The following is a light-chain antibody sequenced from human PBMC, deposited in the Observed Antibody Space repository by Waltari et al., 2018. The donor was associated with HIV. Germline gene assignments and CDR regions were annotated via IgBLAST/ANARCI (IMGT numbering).Light chain of an antibody. Sequence: QSVLTQPPAASGTHGQRVTISCSGSSSNIGSNYVYWYQQLPGTAPKLLVFINHNRPSGVPDRFSGSKSGTSASLAITGLQPEDEAHYYCQSYDRSLSVVFGGGTKLTVL. V-gene: IGLV1-47*02. J-gene: IGLJ2*01. CDR2: INH. CDR3: QSYDRSLSVV. CDR1: SSNIGSNY.